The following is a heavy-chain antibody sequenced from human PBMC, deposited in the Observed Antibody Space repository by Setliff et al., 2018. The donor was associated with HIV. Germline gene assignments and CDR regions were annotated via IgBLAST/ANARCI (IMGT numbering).Heavy chain of an antibody. Sequence: SETLSFTCTVSGGSIKSSSDYWGWIRQPPGKGLEWIGTIYYSGSTYYNPSLKSRVTISVDTSKNQFSLKLSSVTAADTTVYYCARHSGLGGYYSPFDYWGPGTLVTVSS. CDR1: GGSIKSSSDY. V-gene: IGHV4-39*01. J-gene: IGHJ4*02. CDR3: ARHSGLGGYYSPFDY. D-gene: IGHD3-22*01. CDR2: IYYSGST.